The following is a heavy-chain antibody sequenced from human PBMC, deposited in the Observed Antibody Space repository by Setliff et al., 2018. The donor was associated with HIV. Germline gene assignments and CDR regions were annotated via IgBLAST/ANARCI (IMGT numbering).Heavy chain of an antibody. Sequence: PSETLSLTCAVSGGSISSSNWWSWVRQPPGKGLEWIGEIYHGGSTNYNPSLKSRVTISVDKSKNQFSLKLASVTAADTAVYYCARHDMRHYDFWSGSPSHWFDPWGQGTLVTVSS. D-gene: IGHD3-3*01. J-gene: IGHJ5*02. CDR2: IYHGGST. CDR3: ARHDMRHYDFWSGSPSHWFDP. CDR1: GGSISSSNW. V-gene: IGHV4-4*02.